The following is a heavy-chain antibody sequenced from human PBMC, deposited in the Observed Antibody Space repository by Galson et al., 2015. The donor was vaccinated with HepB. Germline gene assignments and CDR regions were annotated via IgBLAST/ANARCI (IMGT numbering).Heavy chain of an antibody. CDR3: AKTRDWYFDI. Sequence: SLRLSCAASGFTFSSYAMSWVRQAPGKGLEWVSTVSGGGGSIYYADSVRGRFTISRDTPENTLYLQMNSLTADDTAVYYCAKTRDWYFDIWGRGTLVTVSS. CDR1: GFTFSSYA. V-gene: IGHV3-23*01. CDR2: VSGGGGSI. J-gene: IGHJ2*01.